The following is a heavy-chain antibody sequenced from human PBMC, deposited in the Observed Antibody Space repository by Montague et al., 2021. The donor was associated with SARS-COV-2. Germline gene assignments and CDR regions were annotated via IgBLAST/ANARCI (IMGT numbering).Heavy chain of an antibody. D-gene: IGHD3-22*01. Sequence: SLRLSCAASGFTFSSYDMHWVRQATGKGLEWVSAIGTAGDTYYPGSVKGRFTISRENAKNSLYLQMNSLRAGDTAVYYCARGDSDGSGYYYYFDYWGQGTLVTVSS. CDR2: IGTAGDT. V-gene: IGHV3-13*04. J-gene: IGHJ4*02. CDR3: ARGDSDGSGYYYYFDY. CDR1: GFTFSSYD.